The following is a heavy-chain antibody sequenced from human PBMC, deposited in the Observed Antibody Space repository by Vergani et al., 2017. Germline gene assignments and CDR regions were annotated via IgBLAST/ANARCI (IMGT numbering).Heavy chain of an antibody. V-gene: IGHV3-23*01. CDR1: GFTFSTYA. D-gene: IGHD1-26*01. Sequence: EVQLLESGGSLKQPGGSVRLSCAASGFTFSTYAMHWVRQAPGKGLEWVSALTGGGGSTYYADSFKGRFIISRDNSRDTLYLQMNSLIPEDTATYYCVKDAGSYKNFFDSWGQGTLVTVSS. CDR2: LTGGGGST. CDR3: VKDAGSYKNFFDS. J-gene: IGHJ4*02.